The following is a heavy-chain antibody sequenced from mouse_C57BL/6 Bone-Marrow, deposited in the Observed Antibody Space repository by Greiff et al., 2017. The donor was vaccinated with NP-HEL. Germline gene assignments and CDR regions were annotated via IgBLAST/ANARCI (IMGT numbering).Heavy chain of an antibody. Sequence: VQVVESGAELVKPGASVKISCKASGYAFSSYWMNWVKQRPGKGLEWIGQIYPGDGDTKYNGKFKDKASLTADKSSSTAYMQLSSLTYEDTAVYFCARGAYWGQGTLVTVSA. CDR3: ARGAY. J-gene: IGHJ3*01. V-gene: IGHV1-80*01. CDR1: GYAFSSYW. CDR2: IYPGDGDT.